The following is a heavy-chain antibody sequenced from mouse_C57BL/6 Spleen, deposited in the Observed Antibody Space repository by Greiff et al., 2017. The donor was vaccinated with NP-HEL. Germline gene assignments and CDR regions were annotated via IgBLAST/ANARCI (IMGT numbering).Heavy chain of an antibody. J-gene: IGHJ4*01. V-gene: IGHV5-17*01. Sequence: DVKLVESGGGLVKPGGSLKLSCAASGFTFSDYGMHWVRQAPEKGLEWVAYISSGSSTIYYADTVKGRFTISRDNAKNTLFLQMTSLRSEDTAMYYCARRIYYGNYVGAMDYWGQGTSVTVSS. CDR1: GFTFSDYG. CDR2: ISSGSSTI. D-gene: IGHD2-1*01. CDR3: ARRIYYGNYVGAMDY.